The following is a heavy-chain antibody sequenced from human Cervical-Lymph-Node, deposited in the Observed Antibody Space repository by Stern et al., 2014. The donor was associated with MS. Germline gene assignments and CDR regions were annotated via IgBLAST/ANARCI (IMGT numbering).Heavy chain of an antibody. Sequence: QMQLVQSGAEVKKPGASVKVSCKASGYTFTGYYMHWVRQAPGQGLEWMGRINPDSGGTNFAQKFQGRVTMTRDTSISTAYMELSRLRSDDTAVYYCARGELTIPHFAVVVTSDYWGQGTLVTVSS. J-gene: IGHJ4*02. D-gene: IGHD2-15*01. CDR3: ARGELTIPHFAVVVTSDY. CDR1: GYTFTGYY. CDR2: INPDSGGT. V-gene: IGHV1-2*06.